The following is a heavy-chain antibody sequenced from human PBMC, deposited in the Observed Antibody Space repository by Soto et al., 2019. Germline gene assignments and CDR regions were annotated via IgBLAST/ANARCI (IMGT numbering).Heavy chain of an antibody. CDR3: ARDVTYCGGDCYSGDAFDI. CDR2: ISSSSSYI. D-gene: IGHD2-21*02. CDR1: GFTFSSYS. Sequence: EVQLVESGGGLVKPGGSLRLSCAASGFTFSSYSMNWVRQAPGKGLEWVSSISSSSSYIYYADSVKGRFTISRDNAKNSLYLQMNSLRAEDTDVYYCARDVTYCGGDCYSGDAFDIWGQGTMVTVSS. J-gene: IGHJ3*02. V-gene: IGHV3-21*01.